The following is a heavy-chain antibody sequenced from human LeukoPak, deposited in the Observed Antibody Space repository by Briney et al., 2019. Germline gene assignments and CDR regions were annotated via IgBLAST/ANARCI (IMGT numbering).Heavy chain of an antibody. D-gene: IGHD3-16*01. Sequence: SETLSLTCTVSGGSISSGGYYWSWIRQHPGKGLAWIGYIYYSGSTYYNPSLKSRVTISVDTSKYQFSLKLSSVTAADTAVYYCARDRGRDLRGCNLGMDVWGQGTTVTVSS. V-gene: IGHV4-31*03. CDR3: ARDRGRDLRGCNLGMDV. J-gene: IGHJ6*02. CDR1: GGSISSGGYY. CDR2: IYYSGST.